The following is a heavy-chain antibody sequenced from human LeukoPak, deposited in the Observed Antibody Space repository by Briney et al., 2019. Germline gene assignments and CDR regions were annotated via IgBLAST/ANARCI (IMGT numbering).Heavy chain of an antibody. V-gene: IGHV3-48*04. J-gene: IGHJ4*02. D-gene: IGHD5-24*01. CDR1: GFTFSTYS. CDR2: VNSSGIVT. Sequence: GGSLRLSCAASGFTFSTYSMNWVRQAPGKGLEWISYVNSSGIVTYYADSVRGRFTISRDNAKNSVYLQMNSLRAEDTAVYYCARDLHRDGYNWPYFDYWGQGTLVTVSS. CDR3: ARDLHRDGYNWPYFDY.